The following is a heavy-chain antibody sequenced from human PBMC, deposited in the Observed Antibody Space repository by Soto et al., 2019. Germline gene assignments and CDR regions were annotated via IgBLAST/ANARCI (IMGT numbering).Heavy chain of an antibody. CDR1: GFTFASHA. V-gene: IGHV3-23*01. CDR2: ISANGGRA. J-gene: IGHJ1*01. Sequence: EAQLLESGGDLIQPGGSLTLSCAASGFTFASHAMSWVRQVPGKGLEWVSGISANGGRANYADSVKGRFSLSRDNSKNTMFLQMDSLTAEDTAIYYCASWVIALGGTGYFRHWGQGTLVTVSS. CDR3: ASWVIALGGTGYFRH. D-gene: IGHD6-19*01.